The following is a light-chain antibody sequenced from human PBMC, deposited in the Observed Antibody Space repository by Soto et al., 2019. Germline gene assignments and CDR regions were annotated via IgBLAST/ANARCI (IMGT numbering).Light chain of an antibody. J-gene: IGKJ5*01. CDR1: QGISNY. Sequence: DIQLPQSPSFLSASVGDRVTITCRASQGISNYLAWYQQRPGKAPKLLIYAASSLQSGVPSRFSGSGSGTDFTLTISSLQPEDFTTYYCQHTSNTLIPFGQGTRLEIK. CDR3: QHTSNTLIP. CDR2: AAS. V-gene: IGKV1-39*01.